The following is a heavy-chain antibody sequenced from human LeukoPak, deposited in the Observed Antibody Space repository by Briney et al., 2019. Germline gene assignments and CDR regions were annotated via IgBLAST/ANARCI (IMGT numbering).Heavy chain of an antibody. D-gene: IGHD3-16*01. J-gene: IGHJ4*02. V-gene: IGHV1-69*05. Sequence: ASVKVSCKASGGTFSSYAISWVRQAPGQGLEWMGGIIPIFGTANYAQKFQGRVTITTDESTSTAYMELSSLRSEDTAVYYCARSMGESGYSQFYPSDYWGQGTLVTVSS. CDR1: GGTFSSYA. CDR2: IIPIFGTA. CDR3: ARSMGESGYSQFYPSDY.